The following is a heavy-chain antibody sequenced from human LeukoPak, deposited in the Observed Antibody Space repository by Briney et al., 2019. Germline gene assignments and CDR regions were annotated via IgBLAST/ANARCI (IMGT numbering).Heavy chain of an antibody. D-gene: IGHD3-22*01. CDR3: ARGYYDSSGYSNTFDI. Sequence: SETLSLTCSVSGVSITTSYWSWIRQPPGKGLELIGFIHYSGSTNYNPSLKSRATISADTSNNQFSLKVTSVTAADTAVYYCARGYYDSSGYSNTFDIWGQGTTVTVSS. J-gene: IGHJ3*02. CDR2: IHYSGST. V-gene: IGHV4-59*01. CDR1: GVSITTSY.